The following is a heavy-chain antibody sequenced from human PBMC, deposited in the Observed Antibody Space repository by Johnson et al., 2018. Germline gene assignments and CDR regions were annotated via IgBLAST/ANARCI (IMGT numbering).Heavy chain of an antibody. Sequence: EVQLVESGGGLVQPGGSLRLSCAASGFTFNSYWFHWVRQAPGEGLVWVSRINSDGRGTIYADSVKGRFTISRDNAKNTLYLQLNSLRAEDTAVYYCARGRYCNTNCYGPYYYDYMDGWGKGTTVTVSS. D-gene: IGHD2/OR15-2a*01. CDR3: ARGRYCNTNCYGPYYYDYMDG. CDR1: GFTFNSYW. J-gene: IGHJ6*03. V-gene: IGHV3-74*01. CDR2: INSDGRGT.